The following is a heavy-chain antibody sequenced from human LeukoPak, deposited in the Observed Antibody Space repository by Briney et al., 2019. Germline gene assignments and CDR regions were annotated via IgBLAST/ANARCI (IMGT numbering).Heavy chain of an antibody. V-gene: IGHV3-30-3*01. CDR1: GFTFSSYA. J-gene: IGHJ4*02. CDR2: ISYDGSNK. Sequence: GGSLRLSCAASGFTFSSYAMHWVRQAPGKGLEWVAVISYDGSNKYYADSVKGRFTISRDNSKNTLYLQMNSLRAEDTAVYYCARPPLYSGYDKLNDYWGKGTLVTVSS. D-gene: IGHD5-12*01. CDR3: ARPPLYSGYDKLNDY.